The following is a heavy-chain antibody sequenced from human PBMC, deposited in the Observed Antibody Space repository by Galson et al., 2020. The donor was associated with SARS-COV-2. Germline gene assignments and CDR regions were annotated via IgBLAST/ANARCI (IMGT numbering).Heavy chain of an antibody. Sequence: GESLKISCAASGSTLSRYWMSWVRQAPGKGLEWVANIKQDGSEKNYVDSVKGRFAISRDNTKNSLYLQMNSLRAEDSAVYYCASYSSDWYWEYFQHWGQGAPVTVSS. CDR2: IKQDGSEK. D-gene: IGHD6-19*01. CDR3: ASYSSDWYWEYFQH. CDR1: GSTLSRYW. J-gene: IGHJ1*01. V-gene: IGHV3-7*01.